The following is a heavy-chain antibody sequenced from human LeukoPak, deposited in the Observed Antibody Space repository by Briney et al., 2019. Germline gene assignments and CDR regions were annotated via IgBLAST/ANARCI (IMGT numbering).Heavy chain of an antibody. CDR2: INPNSGGT. Sequence: ASVKVSCKASGYTFTGYYMHWVRQAPGQGLEWMGWINPNSGGTNYAQKFQGRVTMTRDTSISTAYMELSRLRSDDTAVYYCARALITMVRGVISYWFDPWGQGTLVTVSS. CDR1: GYTFTGYY. D-gene: IGHD3-10*01. CDR3: ARALITMVRGVISYWFDP. V-gene: IGHV1-2*02. J-gene: IGHJ5*02.